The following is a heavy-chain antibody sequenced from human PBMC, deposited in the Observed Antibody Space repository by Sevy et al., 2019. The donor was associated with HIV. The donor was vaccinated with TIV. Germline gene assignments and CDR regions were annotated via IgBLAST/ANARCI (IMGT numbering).Heavy chain of an antibody. V-gene: IGHV3-33*01. Sequence: GGSLRLSCAASGFTYNGYGMHWVRQAPGKGLEWVAAIWYDGSNKEYADSVKGRFTISRDKSKKTLYLQMNNLRAEDRAVYYCARASVAVAGSGYYFHYWGQGTLVTVSS. D-gene: IGHD6-19*01. CDR2: IWYDGSNK. J-gene: IGHJ4*02. CDR3: ARASVAVAGSGYYFHY. CDR1: GFTYNGYG.